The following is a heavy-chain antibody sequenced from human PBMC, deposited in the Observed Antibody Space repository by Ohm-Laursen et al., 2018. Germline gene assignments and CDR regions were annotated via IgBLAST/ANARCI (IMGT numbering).Heavy chain of an antibody. CDR2: ISDRGRA. Sequence: GTLSLTCNVSNAAMNSYTWNWIRQPAGRGLEWIGHISDRGRANYSPSLMSRLTMSIDTSKKQFSLKLTSVTAADTAMYYCVGTGLLNGYDYWGHGTLVTVS. CDR3: VGTGLLNGYDY. D-gene: IGHD3-9*01. J-gene: IGHJ4*01. CDR1: NAAMNSYT. V-gene: IGHV4-4*07.